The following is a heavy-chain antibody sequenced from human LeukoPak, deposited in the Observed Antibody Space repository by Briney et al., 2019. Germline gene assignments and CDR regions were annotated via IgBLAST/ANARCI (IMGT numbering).Heavy chain of an antibody. CDR2: NYYSWST. Sequence: SETLSLTCAVSGGSISSTSYYWAWIRQPPRNVLEWIRTNYYSWSTYHNPSLKSRVTMSVDTSRNQFSLKLSSVDAADTAVYYCARAGVRYFDSSGLYGFDFWGQGTTVTVSS. V-gene: IGHV4-39*01. D-gene: IGHD3-22*01. CDR1: GGSISSTSYY. CDR3: ARAGVRYFDSSGLYGFDF. J-gene: IGHJ3*01.